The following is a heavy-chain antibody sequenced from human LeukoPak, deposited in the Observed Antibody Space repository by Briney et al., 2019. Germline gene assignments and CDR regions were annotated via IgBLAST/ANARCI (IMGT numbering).Heavy chain of an antibody. D-gene: IGHD2-15*01. CDR3: ARDCSGGSCFGY. CDR1: GFTFSDYS. Sequence: GGSLRLSCAASGFTFSDYSMNWVRQAPGKGLEWISYISGSGTIYYADSVKGRFTISRDNAQRLVYLQMNSLRAEDTAVYYCARDCSGGSCFGYWGQGTLVTVSS. CDR2: ISGSGTI. J-gene: IGHJ4*02. V-gene: IGHV3-48*01.